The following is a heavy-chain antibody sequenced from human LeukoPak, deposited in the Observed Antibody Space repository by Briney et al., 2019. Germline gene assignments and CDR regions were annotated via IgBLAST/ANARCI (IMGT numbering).Heavy chain of an antibody. CDR3: AKLVAGSKVDY. Sequence: GRSLRLSCAASGFTFSSYGMHWVRQAPGKGLEWVAVISYDGSNKYYADSVKGRFTISRDNSKNTLYLQMNSLRAEDTAVYYCAKLVAGSKVDYWGQGTLVTVSP. D-gene: IGHD6-19*01. CDR1: GFTFSSYG. V-gene: IGHV3-30*18. J-gene: IGHJ4*02. CDR2: ISYDGSNK.